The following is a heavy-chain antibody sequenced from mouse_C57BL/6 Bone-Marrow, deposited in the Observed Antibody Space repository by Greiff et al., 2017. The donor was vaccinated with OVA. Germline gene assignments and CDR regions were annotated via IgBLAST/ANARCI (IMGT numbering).Heavy chain of an antibody. J-gene: IGHJ4*01. Sequence: EVMLVESGGGLVQPGGSMKLSCVASGFTFSNYWMNWVRQSPEKGLEWVAQIRLKSDNYATHYAESVKGRFTISRDDSKSSVYLQMNNLRAEDTGIYYCTCASYDLYAMDYWGQGTSVTVSS. V-gene: IGHV6-3*01. CDR1: GFTFSNYW. D-gene: IGHD2-10*01. CDR2: IRLKSDNYAT. CDR3: TCASYDLYAMDY.